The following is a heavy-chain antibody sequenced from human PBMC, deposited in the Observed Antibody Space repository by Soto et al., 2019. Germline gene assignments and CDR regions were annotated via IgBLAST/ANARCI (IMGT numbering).Heavy chain of an antibody. J-gene: IGHJ4*02. D-gene: IGHD2-15*01. CDR1: GGSFTTYY. CDR3: ARRYCSDSYCSYFAY. Sequence: QVQLHQWGAGLLKPSETLSLTCAVYGGSFTTYYWSWIRQSPGKGLEWIGEINHSGFTNYNPSLESRVTTSVDTSKHQFSLKLRSVTAEDTAIYYCARRYCSDSYCSYFAYWGRGTLVSVSS. CDR2: INHSGFT. V-gene: IGHV4-34*01.